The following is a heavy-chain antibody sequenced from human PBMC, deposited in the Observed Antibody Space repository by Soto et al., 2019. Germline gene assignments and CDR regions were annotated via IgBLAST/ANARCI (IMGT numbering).Heavy chain of an antibody. D-gene: IGHD1-26*01. CDR2: IYYSGST. CDR1: GGSISSYY. Sequence: SETLSLTCTVSGGSISSYYWSWIRRPPGKGLEWIGYIYYSGSTNYNPSLKSRVTISVDTSKNQFSLKLSSVTAADTAVYYCARAKPDGWELLGYFDYWGQGTLVTSPQ. CDR3: ARAKPDGWELLGYFDY. J-gene: IGHJ4*02. V-gene: IGHV4-59*01.